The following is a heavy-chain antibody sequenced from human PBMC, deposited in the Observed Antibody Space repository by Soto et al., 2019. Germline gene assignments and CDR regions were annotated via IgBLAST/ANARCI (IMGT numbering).Heavy chain of an antibody. CDR1: GCSFSNYG. V-gene: IGHV3-21*01. CDR2: ISRSDYT. CDR3: AREDSIIIPAVSDF. Sequence: LRLSCTVSGCSFSNYGINWVRQAPWKGLEWVSSISRSDYTYYSDSLKGRFAISRDNAKSSVSLQMNTLRVEDTAVYYCAREDSIIIPAVSDFWGQGTLVTVSS. D-gene: IGHD2-2*01. J-gene: IGHJ4*02.